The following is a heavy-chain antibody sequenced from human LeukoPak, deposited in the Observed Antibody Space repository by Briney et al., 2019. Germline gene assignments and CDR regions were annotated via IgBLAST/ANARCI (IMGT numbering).Heavy chain of an antibody. CDR2: INSDGSST. CDR3: ARVDYDVSTGYQNYFEF. Sequence: GGSLRLSCAASGFTFSSYWMHWVRQAPGKGLVWVSRINSDGSSTSYADSVKGRFTISRDNAKNSLCLQMNSLRAEDTAVYYCARVDYDVSTGYQNYFEFWGQGTLVTVSS. V-gene: IGHV3-74*01. D-gene: IGHD3-9*01. CDR1: GFTFSSYW. J-gene: IGHJ4*02.